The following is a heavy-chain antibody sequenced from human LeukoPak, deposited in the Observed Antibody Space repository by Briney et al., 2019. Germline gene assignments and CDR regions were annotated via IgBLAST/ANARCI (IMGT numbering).Heavy chain of an antibody. V-gene: IGHV4-39*01. Sequence: SETLSLTCTVSGGSISSSSYYWGWIRQPPGKGLEWIGSIYYSGSTYYNPSLKSRVTISVDTSKNQFSPKLSSVTAADTAVYYCAVSGSPLDAFDIWGQGTTVTVSS. J-gene: IGHJ3*02. CDR1: GGSISSSSYY. D-gene: IGHD1-26*01. CDR2: IYYSGST. CDR3: AVSGSPLDAFDI.